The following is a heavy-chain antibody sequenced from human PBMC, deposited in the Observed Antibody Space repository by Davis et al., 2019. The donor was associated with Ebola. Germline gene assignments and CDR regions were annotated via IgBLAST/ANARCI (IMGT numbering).Heavy chain of an antibody. CDR3: ASLRRTITGMDDGFDI. CDR2: IYTGDSDT. V-gene: IGHV5-51*01. D-gene: IGHD2-8*02. CDR1: GNSFSTHW. J-gene: IGHJ3*02. Sequence: GESLMISCKASGNSFSTHWSGWLRQIPGKGLEWMGIIYTGDSDTRYSPSLRGQVTMSADKSIKTAFLQWSSLKASDTAMYYCASLRRTITGMDDGFDIWGQGTMVTVSS.